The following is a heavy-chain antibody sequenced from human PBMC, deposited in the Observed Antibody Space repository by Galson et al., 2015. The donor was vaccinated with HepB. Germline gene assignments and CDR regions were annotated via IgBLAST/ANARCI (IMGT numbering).Heavy chain of an antibody. Sequence: SVKVSCRASGYTFTNYGISWVRQAPGQGLEWMGWVSAYNGDTESAQTFQDRVIMTTDTSTTTAYLELRSLTSDDTAVYYCTKDRPFLSVAPTLYYFDHWGQGTLVTVSS. CDR1: GYTFTNYG. V-gene: IGHV1-18*01. CDR2: VSAYNGDT. J-gene: IGHJ4*02. D-gene: IGHD5-12*01. CDR3: TKDRPFLSVAPTLYYFDH.